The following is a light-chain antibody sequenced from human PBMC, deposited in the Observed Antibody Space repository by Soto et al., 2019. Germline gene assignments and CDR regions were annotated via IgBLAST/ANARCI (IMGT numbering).Light chain of an antibody. CDR3: QQYGSSPT. Sequence: EIVLTQSPGTLSLSPGERATLSCRASQSVSSSYLAWYQQKPGQAPRLLIYGASSRATGIPDRFSGSGSATDFTITISRLEPEDVAVYYCQQYGSSPTFGGGTKVEIK. CDR2: GAS. V-gene: IGKV3-20*01. J-gene: IGKJ4*01. CDR1: QSVSSSY.